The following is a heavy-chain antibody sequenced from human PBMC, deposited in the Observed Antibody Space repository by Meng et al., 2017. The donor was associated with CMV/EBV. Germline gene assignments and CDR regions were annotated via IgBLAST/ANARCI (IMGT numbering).Heavy chain of an antibody. J-gene: IGHJ4*02. D-gene: IGHD4-23*01. Sequence: KISCAASGFTFSSYAISWVRQAPGQGLEWMGGIIPILGIANYAQKFQGRVTITADKSTSTAYMELSSLRSEDTAVYYCARAIREGVTHHQYYFDYWGQGTLVTVSS. CDR1: GFTFSSYA. CDR3: ARAIREGVTHHQYYFDY. CDR2: IIPILGIA. V-gene: IGHV1-69*10.